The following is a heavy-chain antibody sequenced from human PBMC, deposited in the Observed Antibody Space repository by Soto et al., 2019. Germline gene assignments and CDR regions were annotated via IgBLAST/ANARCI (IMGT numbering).Heavy chain of an antibody. Sequence: TLSLTCTVSGGSISSGGSYWSWIRHHPGKGLEWIGYIYYSGNTYYNPSLKSRVTISVDTSKIQFSLRLSSVTAADTAVYYCARAPPATSRYYHYFHXWGQVNLFPVSX. J-gene: IGHJ4*02. V-gene: IGHV4-31*03. CDR1: GGSISSGGSY. CDR3: ARAPPATSRYYHYFHX. D-gene: IGHD3-22*01. CDR2: IYYSGNT.